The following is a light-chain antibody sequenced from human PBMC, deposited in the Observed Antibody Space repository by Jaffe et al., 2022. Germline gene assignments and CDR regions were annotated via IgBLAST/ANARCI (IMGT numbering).Light chain of an antibody. Sequence: EIVLTQSPGTLSLSPGERATLSCRASQSVSSNYLAWYQQKPGQAPRLLISGASSRATGIPDRFSGSGSGTDFTLTISGLEPEDFAVYYCQHYDSSPLTFGGGTKVEIK. CDR3: QHYDSSPLT. V-gene: IGKV3-20*01. J-gene: IGKJ4*01. CDR2: GAS. CDR1: QSVSSNY.